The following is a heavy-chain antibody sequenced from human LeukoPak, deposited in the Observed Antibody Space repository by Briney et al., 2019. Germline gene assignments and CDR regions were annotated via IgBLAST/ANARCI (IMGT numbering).Heavy chain of an antibody. CDR1: GFTFSSYS. Sequence: GGSLRLSCAASGFTFSSYSMDWVRQAPGKGLEWVSSISSSSSYIYYADSVKGRITISRDNAKNSLYLQMNSLRAEDTAVYYCAELGITMIGGVWGKGTTVTISS. CDR2: ISSSSSYI. V-gene: IGHV3-21*01. CDR3: AELGITMIGGV. J-gene: IGHJ6*04. D-gene: IGHD3-10*02.